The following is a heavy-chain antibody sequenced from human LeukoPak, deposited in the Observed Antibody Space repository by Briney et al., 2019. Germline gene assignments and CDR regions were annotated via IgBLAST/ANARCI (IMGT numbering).Heavy chain of an antibody. J-gene: IGHJ6*03. CDR2: IYYSGST. Sequence: SETLSLTCTVSGGSISSSSYYWGWIRQPPGKGLEWIGSIYYSGSTYYNPSLKSRVTISVDTSKNQFSLKLSSVTAADTAVYYCARVEYGWSHYYYYYSMDVWGKGTTVTVSS. V-gene: IGHV4-39*07. D-gene: IGHD2-8*02. CDR3: ARVEYGWSHYYYYYSMDV. CDR1: GGSISSSSYY.